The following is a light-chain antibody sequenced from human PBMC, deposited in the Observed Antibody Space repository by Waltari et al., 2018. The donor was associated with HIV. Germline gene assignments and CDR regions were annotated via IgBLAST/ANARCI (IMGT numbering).Light chain of an antibody. CDR2: GAS. V-gene: IGKV3D-15*03. CDR1: QNIGSY. J-gene: IGKJ2*02. CDR3: HQYHDWPRCT. Sequence: IHLTQSPVTLSVSPGDRVTLSCRASQNIGSYLAWYQHKTDHPPTLLVYGASIRATGIPARFSGSGSETDFNLIIADLQPDDCAVYYCHQYHDWPRCTFGQGTKVEIK.